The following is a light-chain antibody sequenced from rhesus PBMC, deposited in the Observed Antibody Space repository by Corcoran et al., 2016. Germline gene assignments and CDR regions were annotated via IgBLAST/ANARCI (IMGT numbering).Light chain of an antibody. Sequence: EIVMTQSPATLSLSPGETATISCRTSQSVSSKLAWYQQKPGQAPRLLIYGASSRATGIPDRFSGSGSGTDFTLTIRGLVPEDFAVYYCQETSNLWTFGQGTKVEIK. CDR3: QETSNLWT. CDR1: QSVSSK. CDR2: GAS. J-gene: IGKJ1*01. V-gene: IGKV3-31*02.